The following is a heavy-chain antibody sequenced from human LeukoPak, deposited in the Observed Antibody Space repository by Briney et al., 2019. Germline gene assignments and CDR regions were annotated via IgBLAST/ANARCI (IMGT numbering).Heavy chain of an antibody. D-gene: IGHD2-21*02. V-gene: IGHV1-2*02. CDR1: GYTFTGYY. J-gene: IGHJ4*02. CDR2: INPNSGGT. Sequence: ASVKVSCKASGYTFTGYYMHWVRQAPGQGLEWMGWINPNSGGTNYAQKFQGRVTMTRDTSISTAYMELSRLRSDDTAVYYCARGRAHIVVVTDPFEYWGPGSLF. CDR3: ARGRAHIVVVTDPFEY.